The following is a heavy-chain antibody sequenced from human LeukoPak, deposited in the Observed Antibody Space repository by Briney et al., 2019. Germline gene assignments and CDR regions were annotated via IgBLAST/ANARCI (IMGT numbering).Heavy chain of an antibody. V-gene: IGHV1-24*01. D-gene: IGHD2-15*01. CDR1: GYTLTELS. J-gene: IGHJ4*02. CDR2: FDPEDGET. CDR3: AKDQREDSLPHY. Sequence: ASVKVSCKVSGYTLTELSMHWVRQAPGKGLEWMGGFDPEDGETIYAQKFQGRVTMTEDTSTDTAYMELSSLRAEDTAVYYCAKDQREDSLPHYWGQGTLVTVSS.